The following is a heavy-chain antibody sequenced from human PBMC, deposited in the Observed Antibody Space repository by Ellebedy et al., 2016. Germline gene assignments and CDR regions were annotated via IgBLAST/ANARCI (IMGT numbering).Heavy chain of an antibody. V-gene: IGHV3-7*01. Sequence: GGSLRLXXAASGFTFSSYWMSWVRQAPGKGLEWVANIKQDGSEKYYADSVKGRFTISRDNSKNTLYLQMNSLRAEDTAVYYCAKSGYSYGQKLGYYWGQGTLVTVSS. CDR1: GFTFSSYW. CDR3: AKSGYSYGQKLGYY. D-gene: IGHD5-18*01. CDR2: IKQDGSEK. J-gene: IGHJ4*02.